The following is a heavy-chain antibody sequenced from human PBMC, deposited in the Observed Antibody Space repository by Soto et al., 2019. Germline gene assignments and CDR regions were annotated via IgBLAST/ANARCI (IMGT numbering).Heavy chain of an antibody. CDR3: ASDPYCTNGVCYKDVGMDL. Sequence: QVQLVQSGAEVKKPGASVKVSCKASGYTFTSYGISWVRQAPGQGLEWMGWISAYNGNTNYAQKLQGRVTMTTDTTTSTAYMERRSLRSDDTAVSYCASDPYCTNGVCYKDVGMDLWGQGTTVTVSS. V-gene: IGHV1-18*01. J-gene: IGHJ6*02. CDR2: ISAYNGNT. CDR1: GYTFTSYG. D-gene: IGHD2-8*01.